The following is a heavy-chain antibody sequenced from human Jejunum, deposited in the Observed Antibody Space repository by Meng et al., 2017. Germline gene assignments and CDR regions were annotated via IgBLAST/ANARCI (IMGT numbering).Heavy chain of an antibody. Sequence: QRRLQESGTGLVTPSETLSLTCTVSGGSVSSNNDGWGWIRQPPGKGLEWIGYGSTNHNPSLKSRVTISVDTSKNQFSLKLSSVTAADTAVYFCARGELLWDYWGQGTLVTVSS. D-gene: IGHD2-2*01. CDR1: GGSVSSNNDG. CDR3: ARGELLWDY. CDR2: GST. J-gene: IGHJ4*02. V-gene: IGHV4-61*05.